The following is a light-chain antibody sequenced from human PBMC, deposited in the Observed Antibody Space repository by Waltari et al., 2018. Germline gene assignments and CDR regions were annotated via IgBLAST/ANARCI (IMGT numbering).Light chain of an antibody. CDR2: YDS. V-gene: IGLV3-21*04. J-gene: IGLJ1*01. Sequence: SYVLTQPPSVSVAPGKTARITCGGDDIGIKSVPWYQQKPGQAPVLVIYYDSYRPSGIPERFSGSNSANTATLTINRVEAGDEADYYCQVWDTSRDLGVFGTGTKVTVL. CDR1: DIGIKS. CDR3: QVWDTSRDLGV.